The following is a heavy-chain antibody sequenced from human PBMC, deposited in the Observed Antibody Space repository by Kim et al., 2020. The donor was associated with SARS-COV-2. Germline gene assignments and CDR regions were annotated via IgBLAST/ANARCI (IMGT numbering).Heavy chain of an antibody. CDR2: MNPNSGNT. Sequence: ASVKVSCKASGYTFTSYDINWVRQATGQGLEWMGWMNPNSGNTGYAQKFQGRVTMTRNTSISTAYMELSSLRSEDTAVYYCAREFHSSSWNGGYYYGMDVWGQGTTVTVSS. CDR1: GYTFTSYD. D-gene: IGHD6-13*01. V-gene: IGHV1-8*01. J-gene: IGHJ6*02. CDR3: AREFHSSSWNGGYYYGMDV.